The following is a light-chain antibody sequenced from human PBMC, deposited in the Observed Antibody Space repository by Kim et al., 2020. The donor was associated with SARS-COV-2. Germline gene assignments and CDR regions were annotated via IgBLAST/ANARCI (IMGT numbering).Light chain of an antibody. CDR2: STN. CDR1: TGAVTSDNY. Sequence: PGGTLTLTCASSTGAVTSDNYPNWFQQKPGQATRTLIYSTNVKLSWTPAHFSGSLLGGKAALTLSGVQPEDEADYYCLLYYGGQGVFGGGTQLTVL. CDR3: LLYYGGQGV. J-gene: IGLJ3*02. V-gene: IGLV7-43*01.